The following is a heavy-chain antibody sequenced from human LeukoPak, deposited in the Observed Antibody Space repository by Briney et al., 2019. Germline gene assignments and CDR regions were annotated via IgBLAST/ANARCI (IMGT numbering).Heavy chain of an antibody. D-gene: IGHD6-13*01. V-gene: IGHV3-9*01. Sequence: PGRSLRLSCAASGFTFDDYAMHWVRQAPGKGLEWVSGISWNSGYTGYADSLKGRFTISRDNARNSLDLQMNSLRAEDTALYYCAKDIRRSWYVAGMDVWGQGTTVTVSS. CDR1: GFTFDDYA. J-gene: IGHJ6*02. CDR3: AKDIRRSWYVAGMDV. CDR2: ISWNSGYT.